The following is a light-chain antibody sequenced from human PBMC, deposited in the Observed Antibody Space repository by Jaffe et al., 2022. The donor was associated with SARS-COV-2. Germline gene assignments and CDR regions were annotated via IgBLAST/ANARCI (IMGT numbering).Light chain of an antibody. CDR3: CSYAGNYTLV. CDR2: DVS. V-gene: IGLV2-11*01. CDR1: SNDVGGYTY. J-gene: IGLJ2*01. Sequence: QSALTQTRSVSGSPGQSVTISCTGTSNDVGGYTYVSWYQQHPGKAPKLMIYDVSKRPSGVPDRFSASKSGNTASLTISGLQAEDEADYYCCSYAGNYTLVFGGGTKLTVL.